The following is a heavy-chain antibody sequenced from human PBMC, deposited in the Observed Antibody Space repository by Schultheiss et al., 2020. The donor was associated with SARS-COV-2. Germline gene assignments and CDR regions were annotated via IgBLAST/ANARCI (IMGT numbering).Heavy chain of an antibody. CDR3: ARDGYSYGTFGY. CDR1: GGSFSGYY. J-gene: IGHJ4*02. CDR2: VYTSGST. V-gene: IGHV4-34*11. D-gene: IGHD5-18*01. Sequence: SQTLSLTCAVYGGSFSGYYWSWIRQPPGKGLEWIGSVYTSGSTSHNPALRSRVAVSVDTSKNQFSLKLRSVTPADTAVYFCARDGYSYGTFGYWGQGTLVTVSS.